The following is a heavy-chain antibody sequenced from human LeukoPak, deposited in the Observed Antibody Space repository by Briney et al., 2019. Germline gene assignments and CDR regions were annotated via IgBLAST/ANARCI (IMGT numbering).Heavy chain of an antibody. J-gene: IGHJ4*02. CDR2: ISGSCGST. Sequence: AGGSLRLSCAASGFTFSSYAMSLVRQAPGKRLQRVSAISGSCGSTYYADSVKGRITISRDNSKNTVYLQMHRLRDQPTAVYHRQKDRGASLPWSGRDHWGQGTLVTLSS. V-gene: IGHV3-23*01. CDR3: QKDRGASLPWSGRDH. CDR1: GFTFSSYA. D-gene: IGHD3-3*01.